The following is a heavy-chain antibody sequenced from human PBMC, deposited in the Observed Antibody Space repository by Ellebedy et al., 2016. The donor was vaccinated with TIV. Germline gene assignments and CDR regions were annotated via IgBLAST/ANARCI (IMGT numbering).Heavy chain of an antibody. D-gene: IGHD2-21*01. V-gene: IGHV4-61*01. CDR1: GGSVSSANYF. J-gene: IGHJ4*02. Sequence: SETLSLTXTVSGGSVSSANYFWTWIRQAPGKRLEWIGSVSYSGSPNYNPSLKSRVTITGDSSKNQFSLRLNSVTAADTAVYYCARDGRFCDAVCYSYFDFWGRGTLVTVSS. CDR2: VSYSGSP. CDR3: ARDGRFCDAVCYSYFDF.